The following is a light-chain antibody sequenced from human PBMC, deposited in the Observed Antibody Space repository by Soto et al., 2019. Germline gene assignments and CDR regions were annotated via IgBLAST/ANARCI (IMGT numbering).Light chain of an antibody. V-gene: IGKV3-15*01. J-gene: IGKJ5*01. CDR2: TVS. CDR3: QQYNNWPPT. Sequence: EIVMTQSPATLSVSLGGRGTLSCRASQTVRNFLGWYQQKPGQAPRLLIYTVSTTATGIPDRISGSGSGTEFTLTSSSLQSEDLAVYYCQQYNNWPPTFGRGTRLEIK. CDR1: QTVRNF.